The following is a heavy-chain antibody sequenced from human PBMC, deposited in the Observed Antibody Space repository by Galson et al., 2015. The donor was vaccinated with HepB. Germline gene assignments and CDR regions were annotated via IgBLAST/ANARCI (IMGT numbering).Heavy chain of an antibody. CDR1: GGTFSSYT. Sequence: SVKVSCKASGGTFSSYTISWVRQAPGQGLEWMGRIIPILGIANYAQKFQGRVTITADKSTSTAYMELSSLRSEDTAVYYCARDYLGGGHIVAVPAATNWFDPWGQGTLVTVSS. CDR3: ARDYLGGGHIVAVPAATNWFDP. V-gene: IGHV1-69*04. D-gene: IGHD2-2*01. CDR2: IIPILGIA. J-gene: IGHJ5*02.